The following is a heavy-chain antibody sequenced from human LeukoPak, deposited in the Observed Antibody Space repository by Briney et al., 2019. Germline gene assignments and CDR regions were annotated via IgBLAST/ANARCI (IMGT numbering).Heavy chain of an antibody. V-gene: IGHV3-33*08. CDR1: GFTFSSYA. J-gene: IGHJ4*02. CDR2: IWYDGSNK. CDR3: ARDLLYCSGGSCYSTLGWYFDY. D-gene: IGHD2-15*01. Sequence: GGSLRLSCAASGFTFSSYAMNWVRQAPGKGLEWVAVIWYDGSNKYYADSVKGRFTISRDNSKNTLYLQMNSLRAEDTAVYYCARDLLYCSGGSCYSTLGWYFDYWGQGTLVTVSS.